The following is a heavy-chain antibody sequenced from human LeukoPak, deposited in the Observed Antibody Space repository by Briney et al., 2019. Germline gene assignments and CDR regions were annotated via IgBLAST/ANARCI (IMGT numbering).Heavy chain of an antibody. D-gene: IGHD4-17*01. CDR2: ISWNSNTI. J-gene: IGHJ4*02. CDR1: GFTFDDYV. CDR3: AKDIDYGDGHFDY. Sequence: GRSLRLSCAASGFTFDDYVMHWVRQAPGKGLEWVSGISWNSNTIAYADSVKGRFTISRDNAKNSLYLQMNSLRVEDTALYYRAKDIDYGDGHFDYWGQGTLVTVSS. V-gene: IGHV3-9*01.